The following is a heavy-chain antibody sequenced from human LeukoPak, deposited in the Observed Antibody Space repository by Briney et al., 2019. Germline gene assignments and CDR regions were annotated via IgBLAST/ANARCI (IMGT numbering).Heavy chain of an antibody. J-gene: IGHJ4*02. CDR3: TLKYCSSRSCDGPMWY. CDR2: IKSETDGGTT. CDR1: GFTFTNAW. D-gene: IGHD2-2*01. V-gene: IGHV3-15*01. Sequence: PGGSLRLSCAGSGFTFTNAWMNWVRQAPGKGVEWVGRIKSETDGGTTDYAAPVKGRFIISRDDSKNTLFLQMNSLKTEDTAVYYCTLKYCSSRSCDGPMWYWGQGALVTVS.